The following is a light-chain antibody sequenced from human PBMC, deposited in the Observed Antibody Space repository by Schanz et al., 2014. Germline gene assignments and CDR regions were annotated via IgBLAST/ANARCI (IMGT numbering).Light chain of an antibody. Sequence: IVLTQSPGTLSLSPGERATLSCRASQSVSTNYLAWYQQKPGQTPRLLIYGASSRATGIPDRFSGSGSGTEFTLTISSLQSEDCAVYYCQQYGSSPGTFGQGTKLEIK. CDR3: QQYGSSPGT. CDR2: GAS. CDR1: QSVSTNY. J-gene: IGKJ2*01. V-gene: IGKV3-20*01.